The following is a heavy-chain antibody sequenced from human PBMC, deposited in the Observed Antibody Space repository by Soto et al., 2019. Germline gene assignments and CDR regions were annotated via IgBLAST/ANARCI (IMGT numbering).Heavy chain of an antibody. V-gene: IGHV3-15*01. CDR3: ATGGYFLDY. CDR2: IKSKVDGETI. J-gene: IGHJ4*02. D-gene: IGHD6-25*01. Sequence: GGSLRLSCVASGFIFSNAWMNWVRQVPGKGLEWVGRIKSKVDGETIDFAAPVKGRFTISRDDLKNTVYLQINSLRIDDTAMYYCATGGYFLDYWGLGTLVTVSS. CDR1: GFIFSNAW.